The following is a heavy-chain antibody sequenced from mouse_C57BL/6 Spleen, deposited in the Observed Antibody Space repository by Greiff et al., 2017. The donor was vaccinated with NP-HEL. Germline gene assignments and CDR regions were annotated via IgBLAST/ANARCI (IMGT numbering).Heavy chain of an antibody. CDR2: IDPSDSET. CDR1: GWTFTSYW. CDR3: ERGDKQWVED. J-gene: IGHJ3*01. V-gene: IGHV1-52*01. Sequence: QVQLQQPGAELVRRGEAGQVSWRGAGWTFTSYWMHWVKQRPIQGLEWIGNIDPSDSETHYNQKFKDKATLTVDKSSSTAYMQLSSLTSEDSAVYYCERGDKQWVEDGGQG.